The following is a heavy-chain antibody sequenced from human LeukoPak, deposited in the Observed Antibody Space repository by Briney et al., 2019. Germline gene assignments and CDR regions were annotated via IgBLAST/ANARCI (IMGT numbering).Heavy chain of an antibody. V-gene: IGHV3-23*01. CDR1: GFTFSNYS. CDR2: ISRSGRST. J-gene: IGHJ4*02. D-gene: IGHD6-19*01. Sequence: GGSLRLSCAASGFTFSNYSMNWVRQAPGKGLEWVSGISRSGRSTYYADSMRGRFTISRDNSKNTLYLQMNSLRAEDTAVYYCAKGWGALAGTFFFDYWGQGTLVTVSS. CDR3: AKGWGALAGTFFFDY.